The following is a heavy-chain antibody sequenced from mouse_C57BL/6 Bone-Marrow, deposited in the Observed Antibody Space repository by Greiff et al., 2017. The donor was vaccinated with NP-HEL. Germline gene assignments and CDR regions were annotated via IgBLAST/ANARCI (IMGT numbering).Heavy chain of an antibody. Sequence: QVQLQQPGAELVRPGSSVKLSCKASGYTFTSYWMHWVKQRPIQGLEWIGNIDPSDSETHYNQKFKDKATLTGDKSSSTAYMQLSSLTSEDSAVYYCARGRPITTVVATSWYFDVWGTGTTVTVSS. CDR1: GYTFTSYW. D-gene: IGHD1-1*01. CDR2: IDPSDSET. CDR3: ARGRPITTVVATSWYFDV. J-gene: IGHJ1*03. V-gene: IGHV1-52*01.